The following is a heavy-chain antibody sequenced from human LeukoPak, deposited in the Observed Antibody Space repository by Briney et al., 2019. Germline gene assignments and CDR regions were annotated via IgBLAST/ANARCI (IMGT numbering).Heavy chain of an antibody. J-gene: IGHJ4*02. CDR3: ISSGDDSGWYGADY. Sequence: GGSLRLSCAASGFTFSSYAMSWVRQAPGKGLEWVSAISGSGGSTYYADSVKGRFTISRDNSKNTLYLQMNSLRAEDTAVYYCISSGDDSGWYGADYWGQGTLVTVSS. D-gene: IGHD6-19*01. CDR1: GFTFSSYA. CDR2: ISGSGGST. V-gene: IGHV3-23*01.